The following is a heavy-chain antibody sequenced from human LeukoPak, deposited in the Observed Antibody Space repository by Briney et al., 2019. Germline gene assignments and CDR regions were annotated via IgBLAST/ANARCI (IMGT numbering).Heavy chain of an antibody. CDR2: VYISGST. D-gene: IGHD4-23*01. J-gene: IGHJ4*02. V-gene: IGHV4-61*02. Sequence: SETLSLTCTVSGASINGASYYWTWIRQPAGKGLEWIGRVYISGSTNYNPSLKSRVTISLDTSKNQFSLKLSSVTAADTAVYYCVRDRGYGGNSGPFDYWGQGTLVTVSS. CDR1: GASINGASYY. CDR3: VRDRGYGGNSGPFDY.